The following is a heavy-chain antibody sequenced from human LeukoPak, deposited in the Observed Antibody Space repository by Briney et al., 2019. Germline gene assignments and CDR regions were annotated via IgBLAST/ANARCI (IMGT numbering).Heavy chain of an antibody. CDR3: AREYGGTKDAFDI. D-gene: IGHD4-23*01. V-gene: IGHV4-4*07. CDR2: IYTSGST. Sequence: SSETLSLTCTVSGGSISSYYWSWIRQPAGKGLEWIGRIYTSGSTNYNPSLKSRVTISVDKSKNQFSLKLSSVTAADTAVYYCAREYGGTKDAFDIWGQGTMVTVSS. J-gene: IGHJ3*02. CDR1: GGSISSYY.